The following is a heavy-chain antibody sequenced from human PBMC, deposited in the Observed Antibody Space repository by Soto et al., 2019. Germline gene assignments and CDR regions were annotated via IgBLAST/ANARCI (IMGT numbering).Heavy chain of an antibody. CDR1: GYTFTSYG. CDR2: ISAYNGNT. CDR3: AGDPERYYYGSGSLEYYFDY. J-gene: IGHJ4*02. D-gene: IGHD3-10*01. Sequence: ASVKVSCKASGYTFTSYGISWVRQAPRQGLEWMGWISAYNGNTNSAQKLQGRGTMTTNTSTSTAYMELRSLTSDDTAVYYCAGDPERYYYGSGSLEYYFDYWGQGTLVTVSS. V-gene: IGHV1-18*01.